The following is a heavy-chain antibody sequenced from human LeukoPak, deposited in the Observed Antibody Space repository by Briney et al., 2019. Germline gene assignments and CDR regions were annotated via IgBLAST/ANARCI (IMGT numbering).Heavy chain of an antibody. CDR3: ARAHYYDSSGLDY. Sequence: GGSLRLSCAASGFTFRSYEMNWVRQAPGKGLEWVSYISSSGSTIYYADSVKGRFTISRDNAKNSLDLQMNSLGADDTAVYYCARAHYYDSSGLDYWGQGTLVTVSS. CDR2: ISSSGSTI. J-gene: IGHJ4*02. D-gene: IGHD3-22*01. V-gene: IGHV3-48*03. CDR1: GFTFRSYE.